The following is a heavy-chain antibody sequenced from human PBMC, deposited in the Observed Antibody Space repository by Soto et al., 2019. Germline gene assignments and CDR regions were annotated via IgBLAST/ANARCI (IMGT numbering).Heavy chain of an antibody. CDR3: ARVTIFGVAIDY. CDR1: GFTFSSYS. V-gene: IGHV3-21*01. J-gene: IGHJ4*02. D-gene: IGHD3-3*01. CDR2: ISSSSSYI. Sequence: EVQLVESGGGLVKPGGSLRLSCAASGFTFSSYSMNWVRQAPGKGLEWVSSISSSSSYIYYADSVKGRFTISRDNAKKSLYLQMNSLRAEDTAVYYCARVTIFGVAIDYWGQGTLVTVSS.